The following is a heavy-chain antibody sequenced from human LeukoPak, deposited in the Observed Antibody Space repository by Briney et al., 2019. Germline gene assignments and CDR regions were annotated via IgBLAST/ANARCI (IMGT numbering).Heavy chain of an antibody. Sequence: ASVKVSCKASGGTFSSYAISWVRQAPGQGLEWMGGIIPIFGTANYAQKFQGRVTITTDESTSTAYMELSRLRSDDTAVYYCARSSVVVPAASGWFDPWGQGTLVTVSS. V-gene: IGHV1-69*05. CDR1: GGTFSSYA. CDR3: ARSSVVVPAASGWFDP. D-gene: IGHD2-2*01. J-gene: IGHJ5*02. CDR2: IIPIFGTA.